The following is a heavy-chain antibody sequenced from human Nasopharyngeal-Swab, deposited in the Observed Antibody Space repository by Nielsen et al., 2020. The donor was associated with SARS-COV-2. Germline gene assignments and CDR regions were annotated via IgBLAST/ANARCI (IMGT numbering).Heavy chain of an antibody. J-gene: IGHJ4*02. D-gene: IGHD1-26*01. CDR3: TTVAGSYGRFDY. V-gene: IGHV1-24*01. Sequence: ASVKVSCKVSGYTLTELSMHWVRQAPGKGLEWVGGFDPEDGETIYAQKFQGRVTMTEDTSTDTAYKELSSLTSEDTAVYYCTTVAGSYGRFDYWGQGTLVTVSS. CDR2: FDPEDGET. CDR1: GYTLTELS.